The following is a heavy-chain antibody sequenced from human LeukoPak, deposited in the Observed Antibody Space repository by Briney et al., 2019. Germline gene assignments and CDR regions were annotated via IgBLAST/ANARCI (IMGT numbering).Heavy chain of an antibody. Sequence: SETLSLTCTVSGGSISTFSWNWIWQPPGQGLEWIGYVNSNGGTYNNSSLKRRVTVSLDMSKNQFSLKLSSTTAADTAVYYWARDAGGTWFDPWGQGILVTVSS. CDR1: GGSISTFS. J-gene: IGHJ5*02. V-gene: IGHV4-59*01. CDR2: VNSNGGT. CDR3: ARDAGGTWFDP.